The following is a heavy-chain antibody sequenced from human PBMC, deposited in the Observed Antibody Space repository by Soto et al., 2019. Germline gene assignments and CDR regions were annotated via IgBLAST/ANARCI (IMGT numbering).Heavy chain of an antibody. D-gene: IGHD4-17*01. J-gene: IGHJ4*02. CDR3: ARVGATVIDFDS. CDR2: IYYSGST. Sequence: TSETLSLTCNVSGDSISSGDYYWSWIRQPPGKGLEWIGFIYYSGSTYYNPSLKSRVTISVDTSKNQFSLKLSSVTAADTAVYYCARVGATVIDFDSWGQGTLVTVSS. V-gene: IGHV4-30-4*01. CDR1: GDSISSGDYY.